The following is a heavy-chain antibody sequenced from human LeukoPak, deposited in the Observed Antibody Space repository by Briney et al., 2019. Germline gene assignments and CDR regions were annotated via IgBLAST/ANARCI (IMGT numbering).Heavy chain of an antibody. V-gene: IGHV5-51*01. Sequence: GESLKISCQTSGFIFSTYWIAWVRQMPGKGLEWMGIIYPGDSDTRYSPSFQGQVTISADKSISTAYLQWSSLKASDTAMYYCARGGGGDGTDAFDIWGQGTMVTVSS. CDR3: ARGGGGDGTDAFDI. J-gene: IGHJ3*02. CDR1: GFIFSTYW. D-gene: IGHD2-21*02. CDR2: IYPGDSDT.